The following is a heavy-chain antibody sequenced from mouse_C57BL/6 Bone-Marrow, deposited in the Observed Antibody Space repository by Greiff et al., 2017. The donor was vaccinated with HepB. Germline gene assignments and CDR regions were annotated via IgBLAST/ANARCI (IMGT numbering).Heavy chain of an antibody. Sequence: EVKLMESGGGLVKPGGSLKLSCAASGFTFSDYGMHWVRQAPEKGLEWVAYISSGSSTIYYADTVKGRFTISRDNAKNTLFLQMTSLRSEDTAMYYCINWVWFAYWGQGTLVTVSA. D-gene: IGHD4-1*01. CDR3: INWVWFAY. CDR2: ISSGSSTI. J-gene: IGHJ3*01. V-gene: IGHV5-17*01. CDR1: GFTFSDYG.